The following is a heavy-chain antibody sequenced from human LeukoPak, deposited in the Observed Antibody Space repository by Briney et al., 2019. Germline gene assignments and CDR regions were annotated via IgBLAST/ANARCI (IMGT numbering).Heavy chain of an antibody. Sequence: GGSLRLSCAASGFXFSPYWIKWVRQAPGKGLEWVSRINSDGTVTSYADSVKGRFTVSRDNAKNTLHLHMNSLRAEDTAVYFCVREYGSSCYSWGQGALVTVSP. V-gene: IGHV3-74*01. J-gene: IGHJ4*02. D-gene: IGHD6-13*01. CDR1: GFXFSPYW. CDR3: VREYGSSCYS. CDR2: INSDGTVT.